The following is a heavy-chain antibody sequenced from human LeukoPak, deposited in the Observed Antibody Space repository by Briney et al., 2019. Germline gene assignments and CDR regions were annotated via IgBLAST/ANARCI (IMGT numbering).Heavy chain of an antibody. D-gene: IGHD3-22*01. V-gene: IGHV3-23*01. CDR3: AKLSDSRGYYYWSAIDY. J-gene: IGHJ4*02. CDR1: GFTFSTYA. Sequence: GGSLRLSCAASGFTFSTYAMTWVRQAPGKGLEWVSLISGSGGSTYYADSVKGRFTISRDNSKNTLYLQMHSLRAEDTAVYYCAKLSDSRGYYYWSAIDYWGQGTLVTVSS. CDR2: ISGSGGST.